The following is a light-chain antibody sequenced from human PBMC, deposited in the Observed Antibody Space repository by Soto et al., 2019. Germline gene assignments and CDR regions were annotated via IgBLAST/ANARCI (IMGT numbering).Light chain of an antibody. CDR3: SSYTGSSTVV. CDR1: SSDVGAYNL. V-gene: IGLV2-14*03. J-gene: IGLJ2*01. CDR2: DVS. Sequence: QSALTQPASVSGSPGQSITISCTGTSSDVGAYNLVSWYQHHPGTAPKVLSYDVSNRPSGVSYRFSGSKSGNTASLTISGLQAEDEADYYCSSYTGSSTVVFGGGTNVTVL.